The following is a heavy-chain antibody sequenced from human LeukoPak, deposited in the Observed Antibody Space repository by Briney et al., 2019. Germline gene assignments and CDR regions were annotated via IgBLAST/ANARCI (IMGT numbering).Heavy chain of an antibody. V-gene: IGHV4-39*07. Sequence: SETLSLTCTVSGGSISSSSYYWGWIRQPPGKGLEWIGSIYYSGSTYYNPSLKSRVTISVDTSKNQFSLKLSSVTAADTVVYYCARARFLEWLLYRGWFDPWGQGTLVTVSS. CDR1: GGSISSSSYY. CDR3: ARARFLEWLLYRGWFDP. CDR2: IYYSGST. D-gene: IGHD3-3*01. J-gene: IGHJ5*02.